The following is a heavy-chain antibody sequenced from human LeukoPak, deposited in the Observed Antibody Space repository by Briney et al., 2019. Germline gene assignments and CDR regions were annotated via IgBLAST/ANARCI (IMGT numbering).Heavy chain of an antibody. CDR3: ARGDQNFDY. J-gene: IGHJ4*02. CDR1: GDSVSSKSV. CDR2: IYYRSKWSN. V-gene: IGHV6-1*01. D-gene: IGHD5-24*01. Sequence: SQTLSLTRAISGDSVSSKSVWNWIRQSPSRGLEWLGRIYYRSKWSNNYAVSVKSRITINPGTSKNQFSLQLSSVTAEDTAVYYCARGDQNFDYWGQGTLVTVSS.